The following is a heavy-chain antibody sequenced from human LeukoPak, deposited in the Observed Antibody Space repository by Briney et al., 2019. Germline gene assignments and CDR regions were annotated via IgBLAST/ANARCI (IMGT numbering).Heavy chain of an antibody. CDR3: AKTGGSGIVVVISKEYYFDY. Sequence: GSLRLSCAASGFTFSSYAMHWVRQAPGKGLEWVAVISYDGSNKYYADSVKGRFSISRDNSKNTLHLQMNSLRAEDTAVYYCAKTGGSGIVVVISKEYYFDYWGQGTLVTVSS. D-gene: IGHD3-22*01. J-gene: IGHJ4*02. CDR1: GFTFSSYA. V-gene: IGHV3-30*04. CDR2: ISYDGSNK.